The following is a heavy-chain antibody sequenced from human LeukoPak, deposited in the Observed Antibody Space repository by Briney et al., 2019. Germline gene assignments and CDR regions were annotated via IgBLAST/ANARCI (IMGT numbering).Heavy chain of an antibody. V-gene: IGHV4-34*12. J-gene: IGHJ4*02. D-gene: IGHD4-17*01. Sequence: SETLSLTCAVYGGSFSAYYWSWVRQPPGKGLEWIGETLHSGSTSYNPSLQSRVTMSINTSKSQFSLRLTSVTAADTAIYYCARNGDYSLDSWGQETLVTVSS. CDR1: GGSFSAYY. CDR3: ARNGDYSLDS. CDR2: TLHSGST.